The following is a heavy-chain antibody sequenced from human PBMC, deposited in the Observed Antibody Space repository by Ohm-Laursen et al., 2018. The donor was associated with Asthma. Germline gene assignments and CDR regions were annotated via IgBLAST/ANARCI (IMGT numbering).Heavy chain of an antibody. CDR2: IYSTGST. J-gene: IGHJ4*02. Sequence: TLSLTCTLSGASFSTYYWGWIRQPPGKGLEWIGYIYSTGSTNYNPSLESRVTISIDTSTNQFSLKLSSVTAADTAVYYCARADIVAAHLDYWGQGTLVTVSS. V-gene: IGHV4-59*12. CDR3: ARADIVAAHLDY. CDR1: GASFSTYY. D-gene: IGHD5-12*01.